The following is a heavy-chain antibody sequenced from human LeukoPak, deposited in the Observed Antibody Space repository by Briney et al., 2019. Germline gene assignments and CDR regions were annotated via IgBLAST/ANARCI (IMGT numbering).Heavy chain of an antibody. D-gene: IGHD3-22*01. CDR1: GYSISSGYY. J-gene: IGHJ4*02. CDR3: ARGRIDYFDSSGYSGYFDY. CDR2: IYHSGST. Sequence: PSETLSLTCAVSGYSISSGYYWGWIRPPPGKGLEWIGSIYHSGSTYYNPSLKSRVTISVDTSQNQCSLKLSSVTAADTAVYYCARGRIDYFDSSGYSGYFDYWGQGTLVTVSS. V-gene: IGHV4-38-2*01.